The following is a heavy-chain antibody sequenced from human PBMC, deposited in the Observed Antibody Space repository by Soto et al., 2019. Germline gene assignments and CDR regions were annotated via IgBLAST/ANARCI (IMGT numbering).Heavy chain of an antibody. CDR2: IYYSGST. Sequence: SETLSLTCTVSGGSISSYYWSWIRQPPGKGLEWIGYIYYSGSTNYNPSLKSRVTISVDTSKNQFSLKLSSLTAADTAVYYCASSVSNYYGSGSFSFGYMDVWGKGTTVTVSS. J-gene: IGHJ6*03. V-gene: IGHV4-59*01. D-gene: IGHD3-10*01. CDR3: ASSVSNYYGSGSFSFGYMDV. CDR1: GGSISSYY.